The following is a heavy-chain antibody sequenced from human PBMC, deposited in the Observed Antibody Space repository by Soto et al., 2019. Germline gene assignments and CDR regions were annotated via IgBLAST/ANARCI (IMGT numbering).Heavy chain of an antibody. CDR3: ARLLITGIV. CDR2: INHSGST. D-gene: IGHD1-20*01. CDR1: GGSFSGYY. J-gene: IGHJ6*04. V-gene: IGHV4-34*01. Sequence: QGQLQQWGAGLLKPSETLSLTCAVYGGSFSGYYWSWIRQPPGKGLDWIGEINHSGSTNYNPSLKSRVTISVDTSKNQFSLKLSSVTAADTAVYYCARLLITGIVWGKGTTVTVSS.